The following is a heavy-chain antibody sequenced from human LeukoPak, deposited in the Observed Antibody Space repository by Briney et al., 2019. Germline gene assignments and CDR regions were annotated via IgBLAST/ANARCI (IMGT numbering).Heavy chain of an antibody. CDR3: ARDAVDTAMAPPDAFDI. CDR1: GFTFSDYY. V-gene: IGHV3-11*04. J-gene: IGHJ3*02. D-gene: IGHD5-18*01. CDR2: ISSSGSTI. Sequence: KAGGSLRLSCAASGFTFSDYYMSWIRQAPGKGLEWVSYISSSGSTIYYADSVKGRFTISRDNAKNSLYLQMNNLRAEDTAVYYCARDAVDTAMAPPDAFDIWGQGTMVTVSS.